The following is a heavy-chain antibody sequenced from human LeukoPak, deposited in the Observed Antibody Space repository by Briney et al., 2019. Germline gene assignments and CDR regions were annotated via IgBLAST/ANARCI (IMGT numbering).Heavy chain of an antibody. D-gene: IGHD5-18*01. V-gene: IGHV4-59*01. CDR3: ARVENLGYSYGYMQRKNYWYFDL. CDR2: IYYSGST. Sequence: TSETLSLTCTVSGGSINSYYWSWIRQPPGKGLEWIGYIYYSGSTNYNPSLKSRVTISVDTSKNQFSLKLSSVTAADTAVYYCARVENLGYSYGYMQRKNYWYFDLWGRGTLVTVSS. CDR1: GGSINSYY. J-gene: IGHJ2*01.